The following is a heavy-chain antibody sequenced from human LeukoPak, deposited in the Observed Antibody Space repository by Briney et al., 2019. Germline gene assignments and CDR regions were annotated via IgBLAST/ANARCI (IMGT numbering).Heavy chain of an antibody. V-gene: IGHV4-4*07. J-gene: IGHJ5*02. Sequence: SETLSLTCTVSGGSIRRFYWSWLRQPAGKGLEWIGRIYTSEASSYNPSLKSRVTMSVDTSKNQFSLKLSSVTAADTAVYYCARSLGYCSGTSCQRWFDPWGQGTLVTVSS. D-gene: IGHD2-2*01. CDR1: GGSIRRFY. CDR3: ARSLGYCSGTSCQRWFDP. CDR2: IYTSEAS.